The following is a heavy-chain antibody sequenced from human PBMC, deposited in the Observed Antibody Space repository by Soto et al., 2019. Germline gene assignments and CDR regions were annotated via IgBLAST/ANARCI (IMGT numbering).Heavy chain of an antibody. J-gene: IGHJ6*02. V-gene: IGHV1-18*04. D-gene: IGHD3-16*01. Sequence: ASVKVSCKASGYTFTSYGISWVRQAPGQGLEWMGWISAYNGNTNYAQKLQGRVTMTTDKSTSTAYMELSSLRSEDTAVYYCARSGGNYYYYGMDVWGQGTTVTVSS. CDR1: GYTFTSYG. CDR3: ARSGGNYYYYGMDV. CDR2: ISAYNGNT.